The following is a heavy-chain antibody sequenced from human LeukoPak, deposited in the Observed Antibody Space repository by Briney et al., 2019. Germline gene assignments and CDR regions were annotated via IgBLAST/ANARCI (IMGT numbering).Heavy chain of an antibody. CDR3: ARGDGYCSSTSCYAGPSYGLDV. J-gene: IGHJ6*02. CDR1: GFTFSSYE. CDR2: ISSSGRTI. D-gene: IGHD2-2*03. Sequence: PGGSLRLSCAASGFTFSSYEFNWVRQAPGKRLEWVSYISSSGRTIFYADSVKGRFTISRDNAKNSLYLQMNSLRAEDTAVYHCARGDGYCSSTSCYAGPSYGLDVWGQGTTVTVSS. V-gene: IGHV3-48*03.